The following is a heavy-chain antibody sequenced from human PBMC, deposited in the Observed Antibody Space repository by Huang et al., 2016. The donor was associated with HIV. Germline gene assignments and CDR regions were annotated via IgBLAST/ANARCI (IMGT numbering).Heavy chain of an antibody. D-gene: IGHD3-10*01. Sequence: QVQLEQSGAEVKKPGASVKVSCKASAYTFTSYYLHWVRQAPGQGLEWMGMINPGGGSTNYAQKVQGRVTVTRDTSTSTVYMDLSSLTSEDTAIYYCARESGISYFGSGSYYNVLDYWGQGTVVTVSS. V-gene: IGHV1-46*01. CDR3: ARESGISYFGSGSYYNVLDY. J-gene: IGHJ4*02. CDR2: INPGGGST. CDR1: AYTFTSYY.